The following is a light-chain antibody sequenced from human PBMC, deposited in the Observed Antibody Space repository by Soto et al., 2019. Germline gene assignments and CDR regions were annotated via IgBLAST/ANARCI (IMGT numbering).Light chain of an antibody. CDR2: GAS. CDR1: QSISRN. J-gene: IGKJ5*01. CDR3: QQSYSTLIT. Sequence: DIQMTQSPSSLSASVGDRVTITCRASQSISRNLNWYQQKPGTAPKLLMFGASTLQSGVPSRFSGSGSGTDFTLTITSLQPEDFATYYCQQSYSTLITFGQGTRLEIK. V-gene: IGKV1-39*01.